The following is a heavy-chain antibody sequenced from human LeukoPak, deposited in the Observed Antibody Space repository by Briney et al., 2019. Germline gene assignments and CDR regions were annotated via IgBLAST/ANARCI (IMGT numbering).Heavy chain of an antibody. D-gene: IGHD3-3*01. J-gene: IGHJ4*02. Sequence: PGGSLRLSCAASGFTFSDYYMSWIRQAPGKGLEWVSYISSSGSTIHYADSVKGRFTISRDNAKNSLYLQMNSLRAEDTAVYYCARENRFLEWLLYGYFDYWGQGTLVTVSS. CDR3: ARENRFLEWLLYGYFDY. V-gene: IGHV3-11*01. CDR2: ISSSGSTI. CDR1: GFTFSDYY.